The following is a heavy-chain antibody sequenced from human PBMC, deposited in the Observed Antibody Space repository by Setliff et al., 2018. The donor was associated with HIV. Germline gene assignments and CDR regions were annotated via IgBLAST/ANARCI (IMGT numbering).Heavy chain of an antibody. V-gene: IGHV4-4*02. CDR3: ARADDYYDSSGYYRYYYYGMDV. J-gene: IGHJ6*02. CDR1: GGSISSGNW. CDR2: IYHTGST. Sequence: SETLSLTCVVSGGSISSGNWWGWVRQPPGKGLEWIGEIYHTGSTNYNPSLKSRVTISVDTSKNQFSLKLSSVPAADTAVYYCARADDYYDSSGYYRYYYYGMDVWGQGTTVTVSS. D-gene: IGHD3-22*01.